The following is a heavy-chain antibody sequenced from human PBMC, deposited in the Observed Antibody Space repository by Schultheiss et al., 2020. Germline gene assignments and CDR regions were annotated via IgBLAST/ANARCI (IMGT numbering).Heavy chain of an antibody. D-gene: IGHD6-25*01. Sequence: GGSLRLSCAASGFTVSSNYMSWVRQAPGKGLEWVSSISSSSSYIYYADSVKGRFTISRDNAKNSLYLQMNSLRAEDTAVYYCARDSGQRGTYYYGMDVWGKGTTVNVSS. V-gene: IGHV3-21*01. CDR2: ISSSSSYI. J-gene: IGHJ6*04. CDR1: GFTVSSNY. CDR3: ARDSGQRGTYYYGMDV.